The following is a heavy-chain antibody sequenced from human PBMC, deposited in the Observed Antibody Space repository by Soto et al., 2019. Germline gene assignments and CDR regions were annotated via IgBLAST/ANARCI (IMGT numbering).Heavy chain of an antibody. J-gene: IGHJ4*02. V-gene: IGHV3-33*01. CDR3: ARDGLYYYDSSGYWFDY. CDR1: GFTFSSYG. CDR2: IWYDGSNK. D-gene: IGHD3-22*01. Sequence: QVQLVESGGGVVQPGRSLRLSCAASGFTFSSYGMHWVRQAPGKGLEWVAVIWYDGSNKYYADSVKGRFTISRDNSKNTLYLQMNSRRAEDTDVYYCARDGLYYYDSSGYWFDYWGQGTLVTVSS.